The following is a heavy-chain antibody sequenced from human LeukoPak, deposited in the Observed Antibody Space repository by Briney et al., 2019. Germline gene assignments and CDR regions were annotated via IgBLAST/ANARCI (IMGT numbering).Heavy chain of an antibody. V-gene: IGHV4-39*01. D-gene: IGHD5-12*01. Sequence: PSETLSLTCTVSGGSISRSTYHWGWIRQPPGKGLEWIGSVYYSGTTYYNPSLKSRVTISVDTSKNVFSLKLNSVAAADTAVYYCAPPDSFTSGGYNYWGQGTLVTVSS. CDR3: APPDSFTSGGYNY. CDR1: GGSISRSTYH. CDR2: VYYSGTT. J-gene: IGHJ4*02.